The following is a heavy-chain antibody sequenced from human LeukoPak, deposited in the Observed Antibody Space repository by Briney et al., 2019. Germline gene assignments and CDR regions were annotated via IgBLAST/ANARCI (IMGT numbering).Heavy chain of an antibody. J-gene: IGHJ3*02. V-gene: IGHV3-21*01. CDR1: GFTFSTYS. CDR2: ISSSSSYI. D-gene: IGHD2-2*02. Sequence: PGGSLRLSCAASGFTFSTYSMNWVRQAPGKGLEWVSSISSSSSYIYYADSVKGRFTISRDNAKNSLYLQMNSLRAEDTAVYYCARDRVVPAAIYAFDIWGQGTMVTVSS. CDR3: ARDRVVPAAIYAFDI.